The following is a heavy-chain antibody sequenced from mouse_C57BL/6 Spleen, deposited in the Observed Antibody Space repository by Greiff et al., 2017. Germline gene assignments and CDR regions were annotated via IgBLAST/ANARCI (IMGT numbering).Heavy chain of an antibody. CDR3: ARGRVPVVADYYAMDY. J-gene: IGHJ4*01. CDR1: GYTFTSYW. V-gene: IGHV1-69*01. CDR2: IDPSDSYT. D-gene: IGHD1-1*01. Sequence: VKLQQPGAELVMPGASVKLSCKASGYTFTSYWMHWVKQRPGQGLEWIGEIDPSDSYTNYNQKFKGKSTLTVDKSSSTAYMQLSSLTSEDSAVYYCARGRVPVVADYYAMDYWGQGTSVTVSS.